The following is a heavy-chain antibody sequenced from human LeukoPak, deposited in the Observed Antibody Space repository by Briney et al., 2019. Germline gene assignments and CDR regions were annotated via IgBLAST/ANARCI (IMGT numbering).Heavy chain of an antibody. D-gene: IGHD2-15*01. CDR1: GFTFSSYA. Sequence: PGGSLRLSCAASGFTFSSYAMSWVRQAPGKGLEWGSAISGSGGSTYYADSVKGRFTISRDNSKNTLYLQMNSLRAEDTAVYYCAKEPDIVVVVAAILAYWGQGTLVTVSS. CDR2: ISGSGGST. V-gene: IGHV3-23*01. CDR3: AKEPDIVVVVAAILAY. J-gene: IGHJ4*02.